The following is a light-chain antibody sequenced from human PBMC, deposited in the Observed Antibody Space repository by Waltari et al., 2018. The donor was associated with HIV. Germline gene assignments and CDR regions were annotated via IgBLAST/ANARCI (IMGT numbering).Light chain of an antibody. CDR2: GAL. J-gene: IGKJ4*01. Sequence: DIQMTQSPSSLSASIGDTVTFTFRVVQYISNSVSCFQQRPGKAPKLLVHGALILQRGVPSRFSGIGSGTDYTLTISGLQAEDFATYFCQQYFGVPLTFGGGTRVDI. CDR3: QQYFGVPLT. CDR1: QYISNS. V-gene: IGKV1-NL1*01.